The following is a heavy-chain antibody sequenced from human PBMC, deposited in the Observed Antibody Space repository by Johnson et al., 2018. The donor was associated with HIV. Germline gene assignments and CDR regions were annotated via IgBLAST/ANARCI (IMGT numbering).Heavy chain of an antibody. Sequence: EVQLVESGGGLVQPGGSLKLSCAASGFTFSGSAMHWVRQASGKGLEWVGRIRSKANSYATAYAASVKGRFNISRDDSKNTAYLQMNSLKTEDTAVYYCTVHSGDRTDHDAFDIWGQGRMVTVSS. V-gene: IGHV3-73*01. CDR3: TVHSGDRTDHDAFDI. CDR2: IRSKANSYAT. D-gene: IGHD1-26*01. CDR1: GFTFSGSA. J-gene: IGHJ3*02.